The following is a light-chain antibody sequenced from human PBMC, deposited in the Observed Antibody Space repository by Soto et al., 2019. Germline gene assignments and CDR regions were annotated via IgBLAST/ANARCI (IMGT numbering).Light chain of an antibody. CDR1: SSDVGGYNS. Sequence: QSVLTQHASVSGSPGQSITISCTGTSSDVGGYNSVSWYRQDPGKAPKLIIYDVTYRPSGVSNRFSGSKSGNTASLTISGLQSEDEADYHCSSFTSSITYVFGTGTKVTGL. CDR2: DVT. CDR3: SSFTSSITYV. V-gene: IGLV2-14*01. J-gene: IGLJ1*01.